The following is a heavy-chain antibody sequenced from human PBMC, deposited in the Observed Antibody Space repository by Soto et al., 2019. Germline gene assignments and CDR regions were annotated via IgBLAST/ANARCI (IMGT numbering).Heavy chain of an antibody. CDR3: AHERGYSYEFDY. J-gene: IGHJ4*02. V-gene: IGHV2-5*02. Sequence: GLDLEWLALIYWDDDKRYSPSLKSRLTITKDTSKNQVVLTMTNMDPVDTATYYCAHERGYSYEFDYWGQGTLVTVSS. D-gene: IGHD5-18*01. CDR2: IYWDDDK.